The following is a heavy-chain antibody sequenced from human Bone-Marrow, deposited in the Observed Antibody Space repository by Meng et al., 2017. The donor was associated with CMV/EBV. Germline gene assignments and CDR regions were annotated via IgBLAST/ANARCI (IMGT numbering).Heavy chain of an antibody. CDR3: ARDVTTLGYSGMDV. CDR2: ISYDGSTE. CDR1: SGFTLSGYA. D-gene: IGHD4-23*01. J-gene: IGHJ6*01. V-gene: IGHV3-30*04. Sequence: GESLKISCVASSGFTLSGYAMHWVRQAPGKGLEWLAVISYDGSTEYHADAVRGRFSISRDNSKNTLYVHMNSLRPEDTAIYYCARDVTTLGYSGMDVWGQGNTVNVYS.